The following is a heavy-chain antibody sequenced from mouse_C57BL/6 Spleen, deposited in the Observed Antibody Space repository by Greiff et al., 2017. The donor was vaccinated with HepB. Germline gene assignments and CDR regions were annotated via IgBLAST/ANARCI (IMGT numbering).Heavy chain of an antibody. D-gene: IGHD2-4*01. Sequence: VQLQQPGAELVKPGASVKMSCKASGYTFTSYWITWVKQRPGQGLEWIGGIYPGSGSTNYNEKFKSKATLTVDTSSSTAYMQLSSLKSEDSAVYYCARYTLYDYDGFAYWGQGTLVTVSA. V-gene: IGHV1-55*01. CDR3: ARYTLYDYDGFAY. CDR1: GYTFTSYW. CDR2: IYPGSGST. J-gene: IGHJ3*01.